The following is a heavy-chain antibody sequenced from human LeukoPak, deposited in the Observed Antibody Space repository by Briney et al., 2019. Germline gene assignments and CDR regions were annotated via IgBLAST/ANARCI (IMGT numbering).Heavy chain of an antibody. CDR3: ARRTASDF. Sequence: GGSLRLSCAASGFTFTSYAMSWVRQAPGKGLEWVSSIGGGGDYTYYSDSVKGRFTISRDNSENRVYLEMKSLRAEDTAVYYCARRTASDFWGQGTLVTVSS. CDR2: IGGGGDYT. D-gene: IGHD2-21*02. J-gene: IGHJ4*02. CDR1: GFTFTSYA. V-gene: IGHV3-23*01.